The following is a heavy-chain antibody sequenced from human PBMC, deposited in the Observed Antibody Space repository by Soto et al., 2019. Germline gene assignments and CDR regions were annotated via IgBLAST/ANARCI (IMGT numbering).Heavy chain of an antibody. Sequence: ASVKVSCKTSGYTFTQYDINWVRQAAGQGLEWMGWMNPTSGRTGYIQDFQGRVTMTSDSSISTAYLELSSLRSDDTAIYFCVRVAGPLDYWGQGTLVTVSS. CDR2: MNPTSGRT. CDR1: GYTFTQYD. CDR3: VRVAGPLDY. V-gene: IGHV1-8*01. J-gene: IGHJ4*02.